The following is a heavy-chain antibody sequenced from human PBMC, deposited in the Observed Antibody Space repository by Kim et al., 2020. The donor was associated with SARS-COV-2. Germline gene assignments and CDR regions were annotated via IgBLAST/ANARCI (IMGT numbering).Heavy chain of an antibody. J-gene: IGHJ3*02. Sequence: SETLSLTCAIYGGSFSGYYWSWTRQPPGKGLEWIGEINHSGSTNYNPSLKSRVTISVDTSKNQFSLKLSSVTAADTAVYYCARAGVEVVPAAMPTDAFD. CDR2: INHSGST. CDR1: GGSFSGYY. D-gene: IGHD2-2*01. V-gene: IGHV4-34*01. CDR3: ARAGVEVVPAAMPTDAFD.